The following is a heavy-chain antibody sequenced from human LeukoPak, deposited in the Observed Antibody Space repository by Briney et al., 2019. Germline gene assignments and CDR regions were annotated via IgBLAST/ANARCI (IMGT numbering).Heavy chain of an antibody. D-gene: IGHD3-10*01. V-gene: IGHV1-46*01. J-gene: IGHJ3*02. CDR2: INPSGGST. CDR3: ARGGEAYYYGSGSYYGDAFDI. Sequence: ASVKVSCKASGYTFTSYYMHWVRLAPGQGLEWMGIINPSGGSTSYAQKFQGRVTMTRDTSTSTVYMELSSLRSEDTAVYYCARGGEAYYYGSGSYYGDAFDIWGQGTMVTVSS. CDR1: GYTFTSYY.